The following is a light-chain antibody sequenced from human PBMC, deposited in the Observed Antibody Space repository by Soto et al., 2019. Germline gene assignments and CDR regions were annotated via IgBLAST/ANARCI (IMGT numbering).Light chain of an antibody. CDR1: SSNIGAGYD. Sequence: QSVLTQPPSVSGAPGQRVTIFCTGSSSNIGAGYDVHWYQQLPGIAPKLLIYRNNNRPSGVPDRFSGSKSGNSASLAITGLQAEDEAGYYCQSYDSSLSGYVVFGGRTKLTVL. CDR2: RNN. J-gene: IGLJ2*01. CDR3: QSYDSSLSGYVV. V-gene: IGLV1-40*01.